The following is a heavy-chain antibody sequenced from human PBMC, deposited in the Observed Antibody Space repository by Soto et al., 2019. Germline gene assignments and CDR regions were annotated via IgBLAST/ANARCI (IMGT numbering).Heavy chain of an antibody. CDR2: IYYTGTT. CDR1: GGSIGSSGYY. Sequence: SETLSLTCTVSGGSIGSSGYYWAWIRRPPGKGLEWVGTIYYTGTTYYNPFLKTRLTISVDTSKNQFSLKLSSVTASDTAVYFCVRYYDTSDRPYFHHWGQGTLVTVSS. J-gene: IGHJ1*01. D-gene: IGHD3-22*01. CDR3: VRYYDTSDRPYFHH. V-gene: IGHV4-39*01.